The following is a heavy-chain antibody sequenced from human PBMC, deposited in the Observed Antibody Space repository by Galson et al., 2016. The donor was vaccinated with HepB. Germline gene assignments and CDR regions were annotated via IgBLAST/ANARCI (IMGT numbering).Heavy chain of an antibody. Sequence: SLRLSCAASGFTFSSYGMHWVRQAPGKELEWVAIIWYDGSSKHYADSVKGRFTISRDNSKNTLYLQMNSLRAEDTAVYYCARASLWGQPYWYFDLWGRGTLVTVSS. CDR2: IWYDGSSK. CDR3: ARASLWGQPYWYFDL. D-gene: IGHD3-16*01. CDR1: GFTFSSYG. J-gene: IGHJ2*01. V-gene: IGHV3-33*01.